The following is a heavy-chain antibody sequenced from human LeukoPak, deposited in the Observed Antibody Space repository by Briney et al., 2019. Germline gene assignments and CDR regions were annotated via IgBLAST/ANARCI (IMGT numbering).Heavy chain of an antibody. J-gene: IGHJ3*02. V-gene: IGHV3-23*01. CDR1: GLTFSSYA. Sequence: GGSLRLSCAASGLTFSSYAMSWVRQAPGKGLEWVSAISGSGGSTYYADSVKGRFTISRDNSKNTLYLQMNSLRAEDTAVYYCAKDSGHDYGDYGGGAFDIWGQGTMVTVSS. CDR3: AKDSGHDYGDYGGGAFDI. D-gene: IGHD4-17*01. CDR2: ISGSGGST.